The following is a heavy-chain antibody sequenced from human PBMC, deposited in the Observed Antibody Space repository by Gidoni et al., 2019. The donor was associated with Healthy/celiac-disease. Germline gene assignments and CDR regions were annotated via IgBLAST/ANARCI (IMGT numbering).Heavy chain of an antibody. CDR1: GSTFTSYY. CDR2: INPSGGST. D-gene: IGHD6-6*01. CDR3: ARDVAMRPEYSSSSGGFDP. V-gene: IGHV1-46*01. J-gene: IGHJ5*02. Sequence: QVQLVQSGAEVKKPGASVKVSCKASGSTFTSYYMHWVRQAPGQGLAWMGIINPSGGSTSYAQKFQGRVTMTRDTSTSTVYMELSSLRSEDTAVYYCARDVAMRPEYSSSSGGFDPWGQGTLVTVSS.